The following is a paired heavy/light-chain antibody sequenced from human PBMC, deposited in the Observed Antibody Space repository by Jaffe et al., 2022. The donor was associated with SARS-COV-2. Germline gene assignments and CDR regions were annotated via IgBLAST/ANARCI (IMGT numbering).Light chain of an antibody. CDR2: RST. J-gene: IGLJ1*01. CDR1: NIGGKN. V-gene: IGLV3-9*01. CDR3: LVWHSAYV. Sequence: SFELTQPLSVSVAPGQTAKIPCVGNNIGGKNVHWYQQKPGQAPMLVIYRSTNRPSGVPDRFSGSNSENTATLTISRVEAGDEADYYCLVWHSAYVFGTGTKVTVL.
Heavy chain of an antibody. CDR3: ARGVGDFWTAYYFDS. CDR2: LRSRKYDETP. CDR1: GFTFADYA. Sequence: EVQLVESGGVLVQPGRSLRLSCSTSGFTFADYAMAWFRQAPGKGPEWVSFLRSRKYDETPDYAASVKDRFIMSRDDSESVAYLEMNSLKTEDTAVYFCARGVGDFWTAYYFDSWGQGTLVTVSS. J-gene: IGHJ4*02. D-gene: IGHD3-3*01. V-gene: IGHV3-49*03.